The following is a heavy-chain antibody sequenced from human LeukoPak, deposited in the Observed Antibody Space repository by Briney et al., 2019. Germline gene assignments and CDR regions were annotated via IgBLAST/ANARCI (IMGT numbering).Heavy chain of an antibody. J-gene: IGHJ4*02. D-gene: IGHD5-18*01. CDR2: INEDGTGK. CDR1: GFTFSSHW. Sequence: GGSLRLSCVGSGFTFSSHWMSWVRQAPGKGLEWVANINEDGTGKDYVDSVRGRFTISRDNTKNSVYLQINSLRAEDTAVFYCTREALTYGYYDYWGQGTLVTVSS. CDR3: TREALTYGYYDY. V-gene: IGHV3-7*01.